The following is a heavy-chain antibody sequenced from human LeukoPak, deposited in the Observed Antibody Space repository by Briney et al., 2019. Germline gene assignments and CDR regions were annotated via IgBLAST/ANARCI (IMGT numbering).Heavy chain of an antibody. V-gene: IGHV4-30-4*01. CDR2: IYYSGST. CDR1: GGSISSGDYY. Sequence: SQTLSLTCTVSGGSISSGDYYWSWIRQPPGKGLEWIGYIYYSGSTYYNPSLKSRVTISVDTSKNQSSLKLSSVTAADTAVYYCARARYSYGSNFDYWGQGTLVTVSS. CDR3: ARARYSYGSNFDY. J-gene: IGHJ4*02. D-gene: IGHD5-18*01.